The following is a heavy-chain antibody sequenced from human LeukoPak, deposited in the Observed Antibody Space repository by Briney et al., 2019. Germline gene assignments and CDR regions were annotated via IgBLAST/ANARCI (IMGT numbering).Heavy chain of an antibody. CDR1: GASFSSYA. J-gene: IGHJ4*02. CDR2: IIPIFGTA. D-gene: IGHD1-26*01. Sequence: GASVKVSCKASGASFSSYAISWVRQAPGQGLEWMGRIIPIFGTANYAQKFQGRVTITTDESTSTAYMELSSLRSEDTAVYYCAGDRSYSGSSTHIDYWGQGTLVTVSS. V-gene: IGHV1-69*05. CDR3: AGDRSYSGSSTHIDY.